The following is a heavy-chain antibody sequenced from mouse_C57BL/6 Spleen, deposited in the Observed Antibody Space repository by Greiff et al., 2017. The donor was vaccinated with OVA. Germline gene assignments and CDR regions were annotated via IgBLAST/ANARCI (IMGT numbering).Heavy chain of an antibody. V-gene: IGHV3-6*01. Sequence: EVQLVESGPGLVKPSQSLSLTCSVTGYSITSGYYWNWIRQFPGNKLEWMGYISYDGSNNYNPSLKNRISITRDTSKNQFFLKLNSVTTEDTATYYCARYYYGFWYFDVWGTGTTVTVSS. D-gene: IGHD1-2*01. CDR1: GYSITSGYY. CDR3: ARYYYGFWYFDV. J-gene: IGHJ1*03. CDR2: ISYDGSN.